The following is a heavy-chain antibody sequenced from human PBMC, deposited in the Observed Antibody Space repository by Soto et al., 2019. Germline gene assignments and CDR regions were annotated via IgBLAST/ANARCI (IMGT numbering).Heavy chain of an antibody. V-gene: IGHV3-48*03. D-gene: IGHD3-3*01. CDR1: GFTFSSYE. CDR3: ARDLPTLEWLNENDAFDI. Sequence: GGSLRLSCAASGFTFSSYEMNWVRQAPGKGLEWVSYISSSGSTIYYADSVKGRFTISRDNAKNSLYLQMNSLRAEDTAVYYCARDLPTLEWLNENDAFDIWGQGTMVTVSS. J-gene: IGHJ3*02. CDR2: ISSSGSTI.